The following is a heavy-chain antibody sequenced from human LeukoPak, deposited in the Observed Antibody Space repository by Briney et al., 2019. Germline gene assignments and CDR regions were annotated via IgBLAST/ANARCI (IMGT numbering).Heavy chain of an antibody. Sequence: GGSLRLSCAASGFTFSSYDMHWVRQATGKGLEWVSAIGTAGDTYYPGSVKGRFTISRENAKNSLYLQMNSLRAEETAVYYCAREKSTMVRRGHYYYYGMDVWGQGTTVTVSS. D-gene: IGHD3-10*01. CDR2: IGTAGDT. CDR1: GFTFSSYD. CDR3: AREKSTMVRRGHYYYYGMDV. V-gene: IGHV3-13*01. J-gene: IGHJ6*02.